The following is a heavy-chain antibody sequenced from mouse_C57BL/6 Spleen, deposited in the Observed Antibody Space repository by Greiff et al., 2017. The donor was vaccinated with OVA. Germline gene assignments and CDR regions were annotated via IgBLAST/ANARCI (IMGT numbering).Heavy chain of an antibody. CDR1: GYTFTSYW. J-gene: IGHJ2*01. CDR3: AIGEPPRFTTVVATRDY. V-gene: IGHV1-74*01. Sequence: QVQLQQPGAELVKPGASVKVSCKASGYTFTSYWMHWVKQRPGQGLEWIGRIHPSDSDTNYNQKFKGKATLTVDKSSSTAYMQLSSLTSEDSAVYYCAIGEPPRFTTVVATRDYWGQGTTLTVSS. CDR2: IHPSDSDT. D-gene: IGHD1-1*01.